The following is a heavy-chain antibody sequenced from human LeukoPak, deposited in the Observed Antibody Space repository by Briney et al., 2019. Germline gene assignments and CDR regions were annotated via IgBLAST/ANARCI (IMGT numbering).Heavy chain of an antibody. CDR2: INSDGINT. Sequence: GGSLRLSCAASGFTFSSYALNWVRQAPGKGLVWVSRINSDGINTSYADSVKGRFTISRDNAKNTLNLQMNSLRAEDTAVYYCARDLGQYYDTSDNWFDPWGQGTLVTVSS. J-gene: IGHJ5*02. D-gene: IGHD3-22*01. CDR3: ARDLGQYYDTSDNWFDP. CDR1: GFTFSSYA. V-gene: IGHV3-74*01.